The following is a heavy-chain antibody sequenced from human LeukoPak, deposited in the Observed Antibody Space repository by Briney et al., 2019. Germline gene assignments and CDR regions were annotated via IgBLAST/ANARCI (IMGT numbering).Heavy chain of an antibody. J-gene: IGHJ6*02. CDR3: ARAREYCSGRTCYHYYGMDV. CDR1: GFTFSDYS. D-gene: IGHD2-15*01. V-gene: IGHV3-21*01. Sequence: GGSLRLSCAASGFTFSDYSMKWVRQAPGKGLEWVSFISSSSSYIDYADSVKGRCTISRDNAKNSLYLQMNSLRAEDTAVYFCARAREYCSGRTCYHYYGMDVWGQGTMVTVSS. CDR2: ISSSSSYI.